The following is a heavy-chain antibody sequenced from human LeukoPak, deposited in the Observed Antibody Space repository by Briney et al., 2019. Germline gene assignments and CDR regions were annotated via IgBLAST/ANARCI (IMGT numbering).Heavy chain of an antibody. D-gene: IGHD2-2*01. V-gene: IGHV4-31*03. J-gene: IGHJ6*02. CDR1: GGSISSGGYY. Sequence: SETLSLTCTVSGGSISSGGYYWSWIRQHPGKGLEWIGYIYYSGSTYYNPSLKSRVTISVDTSKNQFSLKLTSVTAADTAVYFCARAAVRYCSSTSCSGYGMDVWGQGTTVTVSS. CDR3: ARAAVRYCSSTSCSGYGMDV. CDR2: IYYSGST.